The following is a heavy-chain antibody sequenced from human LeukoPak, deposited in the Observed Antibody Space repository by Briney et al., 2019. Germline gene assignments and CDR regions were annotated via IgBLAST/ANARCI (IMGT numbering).Heavy chain of an antibody. CDR3: AREGQAVAGAMGY. J-gene: IGHJ4*02. D-gene: IGHD6-19*01. CDR1: GGTFSSYA. Sequence: ASVKVSCKASGGTFSSYAISWVRQAPGQGLEWMGWINPNSGGTNYAQKFQGRVTMTRDTSISTAYMELSRLRSDDTAVYYCAREGQAVAGAMGYWGQGTLVTVSS. CDR2: INPNSGGT. V-gene: IGHV1-2*02.